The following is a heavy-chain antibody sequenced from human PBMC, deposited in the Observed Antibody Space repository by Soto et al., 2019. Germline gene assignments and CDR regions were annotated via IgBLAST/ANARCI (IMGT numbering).Heavy chain of an antibody. J-gene: IGHJ6*02. Sequence: QVQLVQSGAEVKKPGASVKVSCKASGYTFTSYAMHWVRQAPGQRLEWMGWINAGNGNTKYSQKFQGRVTITRDTSAITAYKDLSSLRSEDTAVYYCARVYCSSTSCYYYYGMDVWGQGTKVTVSS. CDR1: GYTFTSYA. V-gene: IGHV1-3*01. CDR2: INAGNGNT. CDR3: ARVYCSSTSCYYYYGMDV. D-gene: IGHD2-2*01.